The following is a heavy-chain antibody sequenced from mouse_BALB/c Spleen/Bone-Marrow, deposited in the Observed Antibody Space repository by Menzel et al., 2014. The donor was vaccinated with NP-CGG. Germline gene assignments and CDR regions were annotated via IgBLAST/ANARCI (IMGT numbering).Heavy chain of an antibody. V-gene: IGHV1-80*01. CDR2: IYPGDGDT. CDR3: ARCDGYSYYFDY. Sequence: QVHVKQSGADLVRPGSSVKISCKASGYAFSNYWMNWVKQRPGQGLEWIGQIYPGDGDTNYNGKFKGKATLTADKSSNTAYMQLSSLTSEDSAVYFCARCDGYSYYFDYWGQGTTLTVSS. J-gene: IGHJ2*01. CDR1: GYAFSNYW. D-gene: IGHD2-3*01.